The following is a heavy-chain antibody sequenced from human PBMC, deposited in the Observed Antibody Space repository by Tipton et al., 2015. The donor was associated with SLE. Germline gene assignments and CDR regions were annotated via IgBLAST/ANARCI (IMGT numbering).Heavy chain of an antibody. CDR1: GGSITNYY. V-gene: IGHV4-59*01. Sequence: TLSLTCTVSGGSITNYYWSWIRQPPGKGLEWIGYVYFSGTTNYNPSLMSRVFISVDTSKKQFSLRLTSMTAADTAVYYCAREDPGRCLFDYWGQGTLVTVPS. CDR3: AREDPGRCLFDY. J-gene: IGHJ4*02. CDR2: VYFSGTT. D-gene: IGHD2-15*01.